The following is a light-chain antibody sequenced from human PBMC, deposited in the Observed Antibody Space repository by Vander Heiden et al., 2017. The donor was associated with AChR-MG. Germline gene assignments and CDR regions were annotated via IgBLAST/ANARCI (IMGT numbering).Light chain of an antibody. V-gene: IGKV3-20*01. CDR1: QSVSSSY. CDR2: GAS. CDR3: QHDDSSHL. Sequence: EFVLTQSPGTLSLSPGERATLSCGASQSVSSSYLAWYQQKPGQAPRLLIYGASSRATGIPDRFSGSGSGTDFTLTISRLEPDDFAVYYCQHDDSSHLFGQGTKVEIK. J-gene: IGKJ1*01.